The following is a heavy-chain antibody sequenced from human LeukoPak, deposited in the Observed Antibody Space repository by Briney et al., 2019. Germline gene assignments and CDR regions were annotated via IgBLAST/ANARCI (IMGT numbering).Heavy chain of an antibody. D-gene: IGHD7-27*01. CDR1: GYTFTGKY. CDR3: ARQKELGINDY. CDR2: INPNNGGT. Sequence: ASVTVSCKASGYTFTGKYMHWVGQAPGQGLEWMGWINPNNGGTNYAQRFQGGVTMTRDTSISTVYMEMSKLRFDDTAVYYCARQKELGINDYWGQGTQVTVSS. J-gene: IGHJ4*02. V-gene: IGHV1-2*02.